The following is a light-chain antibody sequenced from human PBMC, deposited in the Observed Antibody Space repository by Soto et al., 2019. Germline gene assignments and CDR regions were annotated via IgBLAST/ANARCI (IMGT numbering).Light chain of an antibody. V-gene: IGLV3-21*04. Sequence: SYELTQPPSVSVAPGKTARITCGGNNIGSKSVHWYQQKPGQAPVLVIDYDTDRHSGIPERFSGSNSGNTATLTISRVEAGDEADYYCQVWDSSSDHVVFGGGTKLTVL. J-gene: IGLJ2*01. CDR2: YDT. CDR3: QVWDSSSDHVV. CDR1: NIGSKS.